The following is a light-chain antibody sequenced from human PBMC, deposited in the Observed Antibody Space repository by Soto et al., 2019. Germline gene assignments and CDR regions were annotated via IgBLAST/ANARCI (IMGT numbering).Light chain of an antibody. J-gene: IGKJ4*01. CDR1: QSVSNN. CDR3: QQYNNWPPLT. Sequence: EIVITQSPATLSVSPGERATLYCRASQSVSNNLAWYQQKPGQAPRLLIYGASTRATGIPARFSGSGSGTEFTLTISSLQSEDFAVYYCQQYNNWPPLTFGGGTKVDIK. V-gene: IGKV3-15*01. CDR2: GAS.